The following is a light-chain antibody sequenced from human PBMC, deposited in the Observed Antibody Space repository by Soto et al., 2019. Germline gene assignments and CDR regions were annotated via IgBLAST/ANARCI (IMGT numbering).Light chain of an antibody. CDR1: SSNIGAGYD. V-gene: IGLV1-40*01. CDR3: QSFDRSLSGVV. Sequence: QSVLTQPPSVSGAPGRRVTISCTGSSSNIGAGYDVHWYQQLPGTAPKLLIYDNKNRPSGVPDRFSGSKSGTSASLAITGLQAEDEADYYCQSFDRSLSGVVFGGGTKLTVL. J-gene: IGLJ2*01. CDR2: DNK.